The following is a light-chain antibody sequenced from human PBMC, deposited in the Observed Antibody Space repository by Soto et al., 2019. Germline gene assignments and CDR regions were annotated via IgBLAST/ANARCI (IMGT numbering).Light chain of an antibody. CDR1: QSVRGN. V-gene: IGKV3D-15*01. J-gene: IGKJ4*01. CDR3: QQYIDWPRT. Sequence: EIVMAQSPATLSESPGEGATLSCRASQSVRGNLAWYQQKPGQAPRLLIYGASTRASGIPTRFSGAGSGAEFTLTISSLQSEDSAVYFCQQYIDWPRTFGGGTRVDIK. CDR2: GAS.